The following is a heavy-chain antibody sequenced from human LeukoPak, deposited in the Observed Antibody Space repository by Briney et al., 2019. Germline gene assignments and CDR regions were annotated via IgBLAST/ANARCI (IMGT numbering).Heavy chain of an antibody. J-gene: IGHJ3*02. D-gene: IGHD6-25*01. V-gene: IGHV4-4*02. CDR2: IYHSGGTT. CDR1: GGSIRSSNW. Sequence: SETLSPTCAVSGGSIRSSNWWSWVRQPPGKGLEWIGEIYHSGGTTNYNPSLKSRVTISVDKSKNQFSLQLSSVTAADTALYYRARPTGRGGYPTDPFDIWGQGTMVTVSS. CDR3: ARPTGRGGYPTDPFDI.